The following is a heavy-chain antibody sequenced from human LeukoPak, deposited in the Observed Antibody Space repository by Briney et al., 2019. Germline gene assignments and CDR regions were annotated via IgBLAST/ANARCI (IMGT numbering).Heavy chain of an antibody. CDR3: ARSRAFNSGAFDP. J-gene: IGHJ5*02. D-gene: IGHD1-26*01. CDR2: IYNGVNT. Sequence: SETLSLTCTVSGGSISSSSYYWGWIRQPPGKGVEWIAHIYNGVNTNYNPSLKSRVTISVDTSKNQFSLRLNSVTAADTAVYYCARSRAFNSGAFDPWGQGSLVTVSS. CDR1: GGSISSSSYY. V-gene: IGHV4-61*05.